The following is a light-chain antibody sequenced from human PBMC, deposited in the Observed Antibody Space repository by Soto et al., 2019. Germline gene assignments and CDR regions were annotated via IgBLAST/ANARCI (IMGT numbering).Light chain of an antibody. J-gene: IGLJ3*02. Sequence: QSVLTQPPSASGTPGQRVTISCSGSSSNIGSNYVYWYQQLPGTAPKLLIYRNNQRPSAVPDRFSGSKSGTSASLAISGLRSEAEADYYCAACDDSLSGRGVFGGGTKLTVL. CDR1: SSNIGSNY. CDR3: AACDDSLSGRGV. CDR2: RNN. V-gene: IGLV1-47*01.